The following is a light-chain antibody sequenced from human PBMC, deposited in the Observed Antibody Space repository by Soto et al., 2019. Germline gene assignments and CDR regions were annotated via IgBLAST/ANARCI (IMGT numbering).Light chain of an antibody. J-gene: IGKJ2*01. Sequence: DIQMTQSPSTLSASVGDRVTITCRASQSINNWLAWYQQKPGKAPKLLIYDASNLESGVPSRFSGSGSGTDFTLTISSLQPDDFSTYYCQQYNSYPYTFGQGTKLEIK. CDR3: QQYNSYPYT. CDR2: DAS. CDR1: QSINNW. V-gene: IGKV1-5*01.